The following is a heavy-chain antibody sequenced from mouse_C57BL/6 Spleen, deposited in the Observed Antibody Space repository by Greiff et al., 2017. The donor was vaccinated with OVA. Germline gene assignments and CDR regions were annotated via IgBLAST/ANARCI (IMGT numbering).Heavy chain of an antibody. CDR1: GFTFSSYA. Sequence: DVMLVESGEGLVKPGGSLKLSCAASGFTFSSYAMSWVRQTPEKRLEWVAYISSGGDYIYYADTVKGRFTISRDNARNTLYLQMSSLKSEDTAMYYCTRYYSLYYAMDYWGQGTSVTVSS. V-gene: IGHV5-9-1*02. J-gene: IGHJ4*01. D-gene: IGHD1-1*01. CDR2: ISSGGDYI. CDR3: TRYYSLYYAMDY.